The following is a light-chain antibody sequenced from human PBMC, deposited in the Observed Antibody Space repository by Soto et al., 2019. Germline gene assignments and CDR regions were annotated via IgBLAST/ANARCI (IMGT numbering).Light chain of an antibody. V-gene: IGKV3-20*01. J-gene: IGKJ1*01. CDR1: QTAGRSY. CDR2: GTS. Sequence: EVVLTQSPGIMYLSPGERATLSCRASQTAGRSYLAWYQQKPGQAPRLLIFGTSTRATGIPDRFSGGGSGTEFTLTISRLDPEDFAVYYCQQYDSTPPWTFGQGTRVEVK. CDR3: QQYDSTPPWT.